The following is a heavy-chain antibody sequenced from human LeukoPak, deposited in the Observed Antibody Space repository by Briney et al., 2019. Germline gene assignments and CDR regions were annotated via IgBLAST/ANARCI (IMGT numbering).Heavy chain of an antibody. CDR3: ARSVGIFAAFDI. CDR2: IYYTGST. CDR1: GGSISSGDYY. J-gene: IGHJ3*02. D-gene: IGHD1-14*01. V-gene: IGHV4-30-4*01. Sequence: SHTLSLTCIVSGGSISSGDYYWSWVRQPPGKGLEWIGYIYYTGSTYYNPSLKSRVTISADTSKNQFSLRLSSVTAADTAVYYCARSVGIFAAFDIWGQGTMVTVSS.